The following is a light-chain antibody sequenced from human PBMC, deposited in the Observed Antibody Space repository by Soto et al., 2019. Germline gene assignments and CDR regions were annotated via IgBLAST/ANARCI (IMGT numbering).Light chain of an antibody. Sequence: ETLMTQSPGTLSVSLGERATLSCRASQSVSIHLAWYQQKPGQAPRLLIYDTSTRATGIPARFSGSGSGTEFTLTIGSLQYEDFAVYYCQQYSNWHPITFGQGTRLEIK. CDR3: QQYSNWHPIT. CDR1: QSVSIH. J-gene: IGKJ5*01. V-gene: IGKV3-15*01. CDR2: DTS.